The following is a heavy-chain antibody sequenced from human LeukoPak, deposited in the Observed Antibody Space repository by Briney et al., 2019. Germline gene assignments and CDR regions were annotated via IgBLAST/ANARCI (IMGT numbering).Heavy chain of an antibody. CDR1: GFTVSSNY. Sequence: PGGSLRLSCAAPGFTVSSNYMSWVRQAPGKGLEWVSVIYSGGSTYYADSVKGRFTISRDNSKNTLYLQMNSLRAEDTAVYYCARAVSGYDSSGGWYYFDYWGQGTLVTVSS. D-gene: IGHD5-12*01. V-gene: IGHV3-66*01. J-gene: IGHJ4*02. CDR2: IYSGGST. CDR3: ARAVSGYDSSGGWYYFDY.